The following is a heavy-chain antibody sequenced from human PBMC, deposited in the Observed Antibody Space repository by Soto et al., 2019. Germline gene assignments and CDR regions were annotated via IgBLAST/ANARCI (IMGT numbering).Heavy chain of an antibody. J-gene: IGHJ6*02. V-gene: IGHV3-23*01. CDR2: ITSNGRNT. D-gene: IGHD4-4*01. CDR3: AREASTTVKSSLDYYYYYGMDV. Sequence: GGSLRLSCAASGFTFSTYAMAWVRQAPGKGLEWVSAITSNGRNTDYADPVKGRFTISRDNSKNTLYLQMNSLRAEDTAVYYCAREASTTVKSSLDYYYYYGMDVWGQGTTVTVSS. CDR1: GFTFSTYA.